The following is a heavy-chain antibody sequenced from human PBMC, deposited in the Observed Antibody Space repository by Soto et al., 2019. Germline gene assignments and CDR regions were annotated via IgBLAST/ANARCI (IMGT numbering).Heavy chain of an antibody. Sequence: EVQLLQSGGGLVQPGGSLRLSCAASGFTFTSYSMTWVRQTPGKGLEWVAAVNPGGYSTYYADSVKGRFTISRDNSSKTLYLQMNSLRAEDTAVYYCAKDLRAGSGYDFDYRDQGTLVTGSS. CDR2: VNPGGYST. CDR1: GFTFTSYS. V-gene: IGHV3-23*01. CDR3: AKDLRAGSGYDFDY. J-gene: IGHJ4*02. D-gene: IGHD5-12*01.